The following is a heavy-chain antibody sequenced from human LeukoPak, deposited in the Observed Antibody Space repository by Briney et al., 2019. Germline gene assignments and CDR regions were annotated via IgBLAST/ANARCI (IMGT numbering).Heavy chain of an antibody. J-gene: IGHJ4*02. CDR2: ISGSGGST. CDR1: GFTFSSYA. CDR3: AKDIDSSSWYIYFDY. Sequence: QAGGSLRLSCAASGFTFSSYAMSWVRQAPGKGLEWVSAISGSGGSTYYADSVKGRFTISRDNSKNTLYLQMNSLRAEDTAVYYCAKDIDSSSWYIYFDYWGQGTLVTVSS. V-gene: IGHV3-23*01. D-gene: IGHD6-13*01.